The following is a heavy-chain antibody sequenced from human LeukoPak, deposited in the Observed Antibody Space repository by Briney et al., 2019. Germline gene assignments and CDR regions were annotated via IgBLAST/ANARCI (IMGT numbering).Heavy chain of an antibody. Sequence: GGSLRLSCAASGFSFSDHEMNWVRQAPGKRLEWVSYLSSSGNAYYADSVKGRFTISRDNPKNSLYLQMTSLRADDTAFYYCASGRGSYSPDYWGQGTLVTVSS. J-gene: IGHJ4*02. CDR1: GFSFSDHE. V-gene: IGHV3-48*03. D-gene: IGHD1-26*01. CDR2: LSSSGNA. CDR3: ASGRGSYSPDY.